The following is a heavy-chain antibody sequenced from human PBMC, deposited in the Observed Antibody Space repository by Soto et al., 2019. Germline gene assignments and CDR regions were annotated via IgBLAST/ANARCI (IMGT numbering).Heavy chain of an antibody. CDR1: GFKFDDYS. V-gene: IGHV3-43*01. J-gene: IGHJ6*02. CDR3: AKGKGDYSSSLYFYFGLDV. Sequence: PGGSLRLSCAASGFKFDDYSMHWVRQLPGKGLEWVSLIAWDGGDTYYADSVKGRFTISRDNSKDSLFLQMNSLRVEDTALYYCAKGKGDYSSSLYFYFGLDVWGPGTTVTVYS. D-gene: IGHD4-17*01. CDR2: IAWDGGDT.